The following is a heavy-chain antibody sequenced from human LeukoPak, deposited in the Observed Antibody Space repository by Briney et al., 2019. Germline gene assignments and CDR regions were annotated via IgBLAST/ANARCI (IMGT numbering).Heavy chain of an antibody. V-gene: IGHV3-15*01. D-gene: IGHD2-2*02. CDR1: GFTFSNAW. CDR2: IKSKTDGGTT. Sequence: GGSLRLSCAASGFTFSNAWMSWVRQAPGKGLVWVGRIKSKTDGGTTDYAAPVKGRFTISRDDSKNTLYPQMNSLKTEDTAVYYCTTVVPAAIGIAADYWGQGTLVTVSS. CDR3: TTVVPAAIGIAADY. J-gene: IGHJ4*02.